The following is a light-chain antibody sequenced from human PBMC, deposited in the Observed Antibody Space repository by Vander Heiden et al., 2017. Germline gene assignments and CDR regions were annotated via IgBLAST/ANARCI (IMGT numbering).Light chain of an antibody. J-gene: IGLJ1*01. CDR1: NIGSKS. CDR3: QVWESSSDYHYV. Sequence: SYVLPQPPSGPVAPGKPARIPCGASNIGSKSVHWYQQKPGQAPVLVVYDDNDRPSGIPERFSGSNSGNTATLTISRVDAGDEADYYCQVWESSSDYHYVFGTGTRVTVL. CDR2: DDN. V-gene: IGLV3-21*03.